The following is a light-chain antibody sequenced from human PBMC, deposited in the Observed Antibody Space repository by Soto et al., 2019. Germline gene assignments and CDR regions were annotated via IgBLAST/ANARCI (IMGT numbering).Light chain of an antibody. CDR2: EVS. J-gene: IGLJ3*02. Sequence: QSVLTQPPSASGSPGQSVTISCTGTSSDVGGYNYVSWYQQHPGKAPKIMSYEVSKRPSGIPDRFSGSKSGNTASLTVSGLQAEDEADYYCSSYSETITGVFVGGTKLAVL. CDR1: SSDVGGYNY. V-gene: IGLV2-8*01. CDR3: SSYSETITGV.